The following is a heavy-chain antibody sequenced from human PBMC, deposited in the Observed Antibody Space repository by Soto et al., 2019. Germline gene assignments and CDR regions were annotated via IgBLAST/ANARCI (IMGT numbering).Heavy chain of an antibody. D-gene: IGHD5-12*01. CDR1: GFTFRTYT. J-gene: IGHJ6*02. CDR3: ARYRGYDGYDFYYNAMDV. V-gene: IGHV3-21*01. Sequence: GGSLRLSCISSGFTFRTYTMNWVRQAPGKGLEWVSGIRGFSPYTFYAESVKGRFTISRDNAKNSLFLQMNSLRAEDTAVYYCARYRGYDGYDFYYNAMDVLGQGTTVTVSS. CDR2: IRGFSPYT.